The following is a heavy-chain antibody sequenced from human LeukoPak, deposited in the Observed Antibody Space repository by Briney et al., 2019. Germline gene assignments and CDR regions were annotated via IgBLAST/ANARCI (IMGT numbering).Heavy chain of an antibody. J-gene: IGHJ5*02. CDR3: AKVSNYDFWSGSSGFDP. CDR2: ISGSGGST. D-gene: IGHD3-3*01. V-gene: IGHV3-23*01. CDR1: GFTFSSYA. Sequence: GGSLRLSCAASGFTFSSYAMSWVRQAPGKGLEWVSAISGSGGSTYYADSVKGRFTISRDNSKNTLYLQMNSLRAEDTAVYYCAKVSNYDFWSGSSGFDPWGQGTLVTVSS.